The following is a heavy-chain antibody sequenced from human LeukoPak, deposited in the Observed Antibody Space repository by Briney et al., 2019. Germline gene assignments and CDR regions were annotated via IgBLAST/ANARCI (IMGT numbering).Heavy chain of an antibody. D-gene: IGHD3-3*01. CDR1: GFTFGDYA. V-gene: IGHV3-49*03. CDR2: IRSKAYGGTT. Sequence: GGSLRLSCTASGFTFGDYAMSWFRQAPGKGLEWVGFIRSKAYGGTTEYAASVKGRFTISRDDSKSIAYLQMNSLKTEDTAVYYCTRVSGYYDFWSGYYTRWFDPWGQGTLVTVSS. CDR3: TRVSGYYDFWSGYYTRWFDP. J-gene: IGHJ5*02.